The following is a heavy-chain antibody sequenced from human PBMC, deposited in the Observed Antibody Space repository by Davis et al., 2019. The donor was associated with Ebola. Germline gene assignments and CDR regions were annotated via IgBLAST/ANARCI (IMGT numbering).Heavy chain of an antibody. CDR2: INSDGSST. Sequence: GESLKISCAASGFTFSSYWMHWVRQAPGKGLVWVSRINSDGSSTSYADSVKGRFTISRDNSKNTLYLQMNSLRAEDTAVYYCAKDLEHYGSGSYDYWGQGTLVTVSS. CDR3: AKDLEHYGSGSYDY. J-gene: IGHJ4*02. D-gene: IGHD3-10*01. CDR1: GFTFSSYW. V-gene: IGHV3-74*01.